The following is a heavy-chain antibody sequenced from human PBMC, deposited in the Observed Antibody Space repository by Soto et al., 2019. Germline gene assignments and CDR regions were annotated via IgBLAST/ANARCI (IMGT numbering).Heavy chain of an antibody. D-gene: IGHD3-22*01. J-gene: IGHJ3*02. Sequence: QVQLVQSGAEVKKPGSSVKVSCKASGGTFSSYAISWVRQAPGQGLEWMGGIIPIFGTANYAQKFQGRVTITADESTSTAYMELSSLRSEDTAVYYCARGVVPASYYYDSSGRQFHAFDIWGQGTMVTVSS. CDR1: GGTFSSYA. CDR2: IIPIFGTA. CDR3: ARGVVPASYYYDSSGRQFHAFDI. V-gene: IGHV1-69*01.